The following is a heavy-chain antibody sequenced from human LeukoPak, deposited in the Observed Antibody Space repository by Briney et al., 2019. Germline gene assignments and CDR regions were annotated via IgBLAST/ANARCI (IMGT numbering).Heavy chain of an antibody. Sequence: GGPLGLPCAASGFSFNNNAMSWVRQAPGKGLEWVPAINGGGDATEYADSVKGRFTISRDNSKKTLYLQMNSLRPEDTAVYYCARCTASCYANAFDVWGQGTLLTVSS. CDR1: GFSFNNNA. J-gene: IGHJ3*01. CDR2: INGGGDAT. V-gene: IGHV3-23*01. CDR3: ARCTASCYANAFDV. D-gene: IGHD2-2*01.